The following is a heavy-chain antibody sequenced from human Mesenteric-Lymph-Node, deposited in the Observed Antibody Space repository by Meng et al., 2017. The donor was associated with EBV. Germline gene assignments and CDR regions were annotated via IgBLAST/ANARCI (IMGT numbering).Heavy chain of an antibody. CDR1: GYTFTSHW. D-gene: IGHD2-2*01. V-gene: IGHV1-46*01. Sequence: QVHLVQSGAEVKKPGASVKVSCKASGYTFTSHWIHWMRQAPGQGLEWMGTLNPTGGSTIYAQKFQGRVIMTRDTSTRTVYMELSSLRSEDTAVYYCAREVSTSSSDYWGQGTLVTVSS. CDR3: AREVSTSSSDY. CDR2: LNPTGGST. J-gene: IGHJ4*02.